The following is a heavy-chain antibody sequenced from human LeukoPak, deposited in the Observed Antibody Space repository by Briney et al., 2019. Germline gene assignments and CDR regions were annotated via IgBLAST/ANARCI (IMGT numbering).Heavy chain of an antibody. D-gene: IGHD3/OR15-3a*01. V-gene: IGHV1-69*05. CDR1: GGTFSSYA. CDR2: IIPMFGSV. CDR3: ARDASWTGYRFDY. J-gene: IGHJ4*02. Sequence: GASVKLSCKASGGTFSSYAINWVRQAPGQGLEWMGGIIPMFGSVNYAQKFQGRVTITTDESTDTAYMELSSLRSEDTALYYCARDASWTGYRFDYWGQGTLVTVSS.